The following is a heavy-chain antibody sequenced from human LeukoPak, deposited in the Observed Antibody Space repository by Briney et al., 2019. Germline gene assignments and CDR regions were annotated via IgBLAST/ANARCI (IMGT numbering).Heavy chain of an antibody. J-gene: IGHJ4*02. CDR1: GFTFDDYA. Sequence: GGSLRLSCAASGFTFDDYAMHWVRQAPGRGLEWVAFIRYDGSNKYYADSVKGRFTISRDNSKNTLYLQMNSLRAEDTAVYYCAKDAPGGELVPYYFDYWGQGTLVTVSS. CDR2: IRYDGSNK. CDR3: AKDAPGGELVPYYFDY. V-gene: IGHV3-30*02. D-gene: IGHD6-6*01.